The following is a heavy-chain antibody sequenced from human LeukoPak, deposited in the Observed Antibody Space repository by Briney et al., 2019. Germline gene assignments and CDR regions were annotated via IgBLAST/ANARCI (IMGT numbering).Heavy chain of an antibody. Sequence: GGSLRLSCAASGFTFSSYAMSWVRQTPGKGLEWASGINGRGDSTYYADSVRGRFSISRDNSKNTLYLQVNSLRAEDTGVYYCAKFRNSGSGSYNRPRFDAWGQGTLVIVSS. CDR3: AKFRNSGSGSYNRPRFDA. CDR2: INGRGDST. CDR1: GFTFSSYA. D-gene: IGHD3-10*01. V-gene: IGHV3-23*01. J-gene: IGHJ4*02.